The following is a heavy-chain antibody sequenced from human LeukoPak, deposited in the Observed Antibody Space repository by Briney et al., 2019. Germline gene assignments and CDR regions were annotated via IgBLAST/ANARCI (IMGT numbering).Heavy chain of an antibody. CDR1: GGSISSSSYY. D-gene: IGHD3-22*01. Sequence: PSKTLSLTCTVSGGSISSSSYYWGWIRQPPGKGLEWIGSIYYSGSTYYNPSLKSRVTISVDTSKNQFSLKLSSVTAADTAVYYCARATNIVVGDVDYWGQGTLVTVSS. CDR2: IYYSGST. CDR3: ARATNIVVGDVDY. V-gene: IGHV4-39*07. J-gene: IGHJ4*02.